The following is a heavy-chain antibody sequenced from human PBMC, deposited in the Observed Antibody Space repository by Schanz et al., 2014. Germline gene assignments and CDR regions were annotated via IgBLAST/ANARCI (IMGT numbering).Heavy chain of an antibody. D-gene: IGHD5-12*01. J-gene: IGHJ4*02. Sequence: EVQLVESGGGLVQPGRSLRLSCVASGFRFDDYAMHWVRQAPGKGLEWVSGMSWNAGSLGYGDSVKGRFTISRDNAKNTLYLQMNSLRAEDTAVYYCARSRGFDSIFDFWGRGTLVTVSS. CDR1: GFRFDDYA. CDR2: MSWNAGSL. CDR3: ARSRGFDSIFDF. V-gene: IGHV3-9*01.